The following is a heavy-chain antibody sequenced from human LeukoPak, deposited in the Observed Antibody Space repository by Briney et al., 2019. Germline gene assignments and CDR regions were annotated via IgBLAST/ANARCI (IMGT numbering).Heavy chain of an antibody. CDR3: ARPHIVVVTATRWGLDY. D-gene: IGHD2-21*02. Sequence: GGSLRLSCAGFGFTFSSYAMSWVRQAPGKGLEWVSSIGGSGVVTTNADSVKGRFAISRDNSKNTLYLQMNSLRPEDTAVYYCARPHIVVVTATRWGLDYWGQGALVTVSS. CDR2: IGGSGVVT. J-gene: IGHJ4*02. CDR1: GFTFSSYA. V-gene: IGHV3-23*01.